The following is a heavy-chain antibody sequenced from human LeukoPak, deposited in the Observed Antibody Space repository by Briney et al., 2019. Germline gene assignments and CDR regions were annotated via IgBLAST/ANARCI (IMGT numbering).Heavy chain of an antibody. CDR3: TTEYFGGFEY. J-gene: IGHJ4*02. CDR2: VKNRGDGRTA. CDR1: TFTKAW. V-gene: IGHV3-15*07. Sequence: GGSLRLSCVVSTFTKAWMNWVRQAPGKGLEWVGRVKNRGDGRTADYAAPVKGRFIISRDDSKKTVYLQMDSLKTEDTAVYFCTTEYFGGFEYWGQGTLVTVSS. D-gene: IGHD3-16*01.